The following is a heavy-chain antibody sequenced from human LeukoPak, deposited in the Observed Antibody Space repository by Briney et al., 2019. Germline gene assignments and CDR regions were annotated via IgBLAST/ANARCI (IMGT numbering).Heavy chain of an antibody. CDR1: GFTFSSYW. Sequence: PGGSLRLSCAASGFTFSSYWMHWVRQAPGKGLVWVSRINTDGSSTSYADSVKGRFTISRDNAKNTLYLQMNSLRAEDTAVYYCARTLDELYSSSPPGYFDYWGQGTLVTVSS. J-gene: IGHJ4*02. V-gene: IGHV3-74*01. CDR3: ARTLDELYSSSPPGYFDY. D-gene: IGHD6-6*01. CDR2: INTDGSST.